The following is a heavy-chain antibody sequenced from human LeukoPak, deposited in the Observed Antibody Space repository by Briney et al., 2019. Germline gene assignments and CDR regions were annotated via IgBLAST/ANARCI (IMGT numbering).Heavy chain of an antibody. CDR2: INHTGRT. V-gene: IGHV4-34*01. CDR3: ARGGYNIDWMKHATDY. J-gene: IGHJ4*02. D-gene: IGHD3-9*01. Sequence: PSETLSLTCAVYGGSFSGYYYNWIRQSPGKGLEWIAEINHTGRTNYNPSLKSRVTILISMSKDQFSLELNSVTAADTAVYFCARGGYNIDWMKHATDYWGQGTLVTVSS. CDR1: GGSFSGYY.